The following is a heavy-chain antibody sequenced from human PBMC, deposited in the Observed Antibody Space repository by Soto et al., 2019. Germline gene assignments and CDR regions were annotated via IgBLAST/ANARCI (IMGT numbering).Heavy chain of an antibody. J-gene: IGHJ4*02. V-gene: IGHV3-30*18. Sequence: QVQLVESGGGVVQPGRSLRLSCAASGLTFSSYGMHWVRQAPGKGLEWVAVISYDGSNKYYADSVKGRFTISRDNSKNTLYLQMNSLRAEDTAVYYCAKSIVDIVATMSHYFDYWGQGTLVTVSS. CDR2: ISYDGSNK. CDR1: GLTFSSYG. CDR3: AKSIVDIVATMSHYFDY. D-gene: IGHD5-12*01.